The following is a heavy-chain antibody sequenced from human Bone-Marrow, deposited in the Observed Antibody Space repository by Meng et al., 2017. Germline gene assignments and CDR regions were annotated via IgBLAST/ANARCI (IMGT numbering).Heavy chain of an antibody. CDR3: ARAPGIAAAA. CDR1: GFTFSTYW. CDR2: INSDGSIT. D-gene: IGHD6-25*01. Sequence: EWELVECGGGLVQPGWSLRFSCAASGFTFSTYWMHWVRQAPGKGLVWVSHINSDGSITGYADSVKGRFTISRDNAKNTLFLQMSSLRAEDTAVYYCARAPGIAAAAWGQGALVTVSS. V-gene: IGHV3-74*02. J-gene: IGHJ4*02.